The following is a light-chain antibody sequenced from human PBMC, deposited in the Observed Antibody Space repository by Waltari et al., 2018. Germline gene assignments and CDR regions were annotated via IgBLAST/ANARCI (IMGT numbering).Light chain of an antibody. CDR3: CSFEDTWV. CDR2: DIS. Sequence: QSALTQPHSVSGSAGQSVTISCTGTGSDYVSWYQQLPGKAPKLLIYDISKRPSGVPDRCSGSKSGTSASLTVSGLQAEDEADYYCCSFEDTWVFGGGTKLTVL. V-gene: IGLV2-11*01. J-gene: IGLJ3*02. CDR1: GSDY.